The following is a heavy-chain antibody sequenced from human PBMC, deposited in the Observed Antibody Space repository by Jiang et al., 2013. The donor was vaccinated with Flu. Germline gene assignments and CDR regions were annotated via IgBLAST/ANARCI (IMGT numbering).Heavy chain of an antibody. J-gene: IGHJ4*01. V-gene: IGHV6-1*01. CDR3: AREYDSSGYTLYYFDY. CDR2: TYYRSKWYN. Sequence: QTLSLTCAISGDSVSSNSAAWNWIRQSPSRGLEWLGRTYYRSKWYNDYAVSVKSRITINPDTSKNQFSLQLNSVTPEDTAVYYCAREYDSSGYTLYYFDYLGPRKPVVTVSS. D-gene: IGHD3-22*01. CDR1: GDSVSSNSAA.